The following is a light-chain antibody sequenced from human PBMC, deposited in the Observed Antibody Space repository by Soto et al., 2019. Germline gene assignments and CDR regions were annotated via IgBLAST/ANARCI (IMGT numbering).Light chain of an antibody. J-gene: IGKJ4*02. V-gene: IGKV1-27*01. CDR1: QGISNY. Sequence: DIHMTQSPSSMSASVGDKVTITCRASQGISNYLAWYQQKPGKVPKVLIYAASTVQSGVPSRFSGSGTGTDFTLTISSLQPEDVATYYCQKYNSAPRTFGEGTKVDIK. CDR3: QKYNSAPRT. CDR2: AAS.